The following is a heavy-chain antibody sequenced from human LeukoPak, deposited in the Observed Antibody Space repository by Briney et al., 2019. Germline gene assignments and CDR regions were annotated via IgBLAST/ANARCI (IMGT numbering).Heavy chain of an antibody. Sequence: SQTLSLTCTVSSGSISSSGYYCSWIRQHPGKGLEWIGCIYYSGSTYYNPSLKSRVTISVDTSKNQFSLSLSSVTAADTAVYYCARDADMYYYVDNWGQGTLVTVSS. V-gene: IGHV4-31*03. CDR3: ARDADMYYYVDN. CDR1: SGSISSSGYY. CDR2: IYYSGST. J-gene: IGHJ4*02. D-gene: IGHD3-10*01.